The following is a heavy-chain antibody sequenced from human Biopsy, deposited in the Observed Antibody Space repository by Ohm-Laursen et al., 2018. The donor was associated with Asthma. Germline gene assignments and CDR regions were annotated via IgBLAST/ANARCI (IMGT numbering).Heavy chain of an antibody. CDR3: ARVKDGYNFDY. D-gene: IGHD5-24*01. J-gene: IGHJ4*02. CDR2: IYHSGST. V-gene: IGHV4-30-2*01. CDR1: GGSISSGGYS. Sequence: TLSLTCAVSGGSISSGGYSWSWIRQPPGKGLERIGYIYHSGSTYYNPSLKSRITISVDRSKNQFSLNLSSVTAADTAGYYCARVKDGYNFDYWGQGTLVTVSS.